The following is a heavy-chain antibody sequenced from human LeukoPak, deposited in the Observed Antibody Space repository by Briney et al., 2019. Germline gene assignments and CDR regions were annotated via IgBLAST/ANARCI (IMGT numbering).Heavy chain of an antibody. V-gene: IGHV3-66*01. CDR3: ARDLRLRWSYGMDV. Sequence: GGSLRLSCAASGFTVSSNYMSWVRQAPGKGLEWVSVIYSGGSTYYADSVKGRFTISRDNSKNTLYLQMNSLRAEDTAVYYCARDLRLRWSYGMDVWGQGTTVTVSS. J-gene: IGHJ6*02. CDR1: GFTVSSNY. CDR2: IYSGGST. D-gene: IGHD4-23*01.